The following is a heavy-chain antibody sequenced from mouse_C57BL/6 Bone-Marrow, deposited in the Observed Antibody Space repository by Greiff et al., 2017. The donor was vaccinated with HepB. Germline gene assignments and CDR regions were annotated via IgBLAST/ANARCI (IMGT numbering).Heavy chain of an antibody. CDR3: ARWDYYGAY. J-gene: IGHJ3*01. Sequence: EVQLQQSGPELVKPGASVKISCKASGYTFTDYYMNWVKQSHGKSLEWIGDINPNNGGTSYNQKFKGKATLTVDKSSSTAYMELRSLTSEDSAVYYCARWDYYGAYWGQGTLVTVSA. CDR2: INPNNGGT. CDR1: GYTFTDYY. D-gene: IGHD1-1*01. V-gene: IGHV1-26*01.